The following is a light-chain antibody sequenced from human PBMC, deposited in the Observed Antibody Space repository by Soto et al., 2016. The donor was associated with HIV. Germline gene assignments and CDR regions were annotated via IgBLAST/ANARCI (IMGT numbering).Light chain of an antibody. CDR2: AAS. CDR3: QQYNSYGYT. CDR1: QGISSY. J-gene: IGKJ2*01. Sequence: AIRMTQSPSSFSASTGDRVTITCRASQGISSYLAWYQQKPGKAPKLLIYAASTLQSGVPSRFSGSGSGTDFTLTISCLQSEDFATYYCQQYNSYGYTFGQGTKLEIK. V-gene: IGKV1-8*01.